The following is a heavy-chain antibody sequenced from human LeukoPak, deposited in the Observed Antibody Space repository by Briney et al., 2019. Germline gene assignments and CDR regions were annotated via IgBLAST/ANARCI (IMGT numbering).Heavy chain of an antibody. CDR1: GFTFSSYA. J-gene: IGHJ6*02. CDR3: ARDSSYCSSTSCLDYYYYGMDV. V-gene: IGHV3-30-3*01. D-gene: IGHD2-2*01. Sequence: GRSLRLSCAASGFTFSSYAMHWVRQAPGKGLEWVAVISYDGSNKYYADSVKGRFTISRDNSKNTLYPQMNSLRAEDTAVYYCARDSSYCSSTSCLDYYYYGMDVWGQGTTVTVSS. CDR2: ISYDGSNK.